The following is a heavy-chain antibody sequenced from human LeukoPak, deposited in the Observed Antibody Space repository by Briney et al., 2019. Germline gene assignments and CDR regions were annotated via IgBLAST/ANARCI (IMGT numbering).Heavy chain of an antibody. CDR2: ISASGGST. CDR3: ARDGSPYCSSTSCYAH. D-gene: IGHD2-2*01. J-gene: IGHJ4*02. CDR1: GFTFTTYA. Sequence: GGSLRLSCVASGFTFTTYAMTWVRQAPGKGLEWVSTISASGGSTYYADSVKGRFTISRDNSKNTLYLQMNSLRAEDTAVYYCARDGSPYCSSTSCYAHWGQGTLVTVSS. V-gene: IGHV3-23*01.